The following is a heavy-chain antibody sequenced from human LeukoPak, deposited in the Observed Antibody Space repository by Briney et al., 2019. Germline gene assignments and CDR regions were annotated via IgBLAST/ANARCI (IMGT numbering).Heavy chain of an antibody. J-gene: IGHJ4*02. CDR1: GCTFTGYY. CDR3: ARDVYSSDSSGYYQPDVDY. CDR2: INPNSGGT. D-gene: IGHD3-22*01. V-gene: IGHV1-2*02. Sequence: GGSLRLSCAASGCTFTGYYMHWVRQAPGQGLEWMGWINPNSGGTNYAQKYHGRSTMYRDTSISTAYMELSTLRSDYTAVYCCARDVYSSDSSGYYQPDVDYWGQGTLVTVSS.